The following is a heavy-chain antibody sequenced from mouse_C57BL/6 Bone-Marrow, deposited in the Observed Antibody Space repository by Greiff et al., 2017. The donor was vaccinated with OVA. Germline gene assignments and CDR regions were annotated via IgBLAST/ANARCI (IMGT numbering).Heavy chain of an antibody. J-gene: IGHJ2*01. CDR2: INPNNGGT. Sequence: EVQLQQSGPELVKPGASVKISCKASGYTFTDYYMNWVKQSHGKSLEWIGDINPNNGGTSYNQKFKGKATLTVDKSSSTAYMELRSLTSEDSAVYYCARPYYGSSLYYFDYWGQGTTLTVSS. CDR3: ARPYYGSSLYYFDY. CDR1: GYTFTDYY. V-gene: IGHV1-26*01. D-gene: IGHD1-1*01.